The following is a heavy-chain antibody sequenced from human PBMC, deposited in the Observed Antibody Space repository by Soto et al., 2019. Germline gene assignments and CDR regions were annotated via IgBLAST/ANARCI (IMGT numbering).Heavy chain of an antibody. CDR3: ATLGTSYKRNGMDV. CDR2: IFYTGNT. J-gene: IGHJ6*02. Sequence: PSETLSLTCGVSGHSIRSSNWWAWIRQPPGKGLEWIGYIFYTGNTYYNPSLKSRVTMSVDTSKNQFSLKLSSVTAVDTAVYYCATLGTSYKRNGMDVWGQGTTVTVSS. CDR1: GHSIRSSNW. D-gene: IGHD3-10*01. V-gene: IGHV4-28*01.